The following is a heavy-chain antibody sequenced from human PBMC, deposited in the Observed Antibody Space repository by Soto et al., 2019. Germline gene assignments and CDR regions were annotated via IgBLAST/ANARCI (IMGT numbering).Heavy chain of an antibody. CDR1: GGSISSSSYY. D-gene: IGHD2-2*01. Sequence: QLQLQESGPGLLKPSETLSLTCTVSGGSISSSSYYWGWIRQPPGKGLEWIGSIYYSGSTYYNPSLKSRVTMAVDTSKNQFSLKLSSVTAADTAVYYCARQPYCSSTSCYPFSNWFDPWGQGTLVTVSS. J-gene: IGHJ5*02. CDR3: ARQPYCSSTSCYPFSNWFDP. CDR2: IYYSGST. V-gene: IGHV4-39*01.